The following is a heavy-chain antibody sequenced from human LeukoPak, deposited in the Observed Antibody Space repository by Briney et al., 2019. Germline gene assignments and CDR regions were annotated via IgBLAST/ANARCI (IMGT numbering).Heavy chain of an antibody. CDR1: GFTFSSYC. J-gene: IGHJ4*02. CDR3: ARRIAVAGNFDY. D-gene: IGHD6-19*01. Sequence: GRSLRLSCAAFGFTFSSYCIHWVRQAPGKGLLWVSRINSDGSSTSYADSVKGRFTISRGNAKNTLYLQMNSLRAEDTAVYYCARRIAVAGNFDYWGQGTLVTVSS. CDR2: INSDGSST. V-gene: IGHV3-74*01.